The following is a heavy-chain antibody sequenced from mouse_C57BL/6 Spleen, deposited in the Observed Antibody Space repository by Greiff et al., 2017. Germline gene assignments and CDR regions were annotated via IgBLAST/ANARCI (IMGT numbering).Heavy chain of an antibody. Sequence: QVQLQQPGAELVMPGASVKLSCKASGYTFTSYWMHWVKQRPGQGLEWIGEIDPSDSYTNYNQKFKGKSTMTVDKSSSTAYMQLSSLTSENSAVYYCARGGLRYYFDYGGQGTTLTVSS. CDR3: ARGGLRYYFDY. CDR1: GYTFTSYW. CDR2: IDPSDSYT. V-gene: IGHV1-69*01. J-gene: IGHJ2*01. D-gene: IGHD2-4*01.